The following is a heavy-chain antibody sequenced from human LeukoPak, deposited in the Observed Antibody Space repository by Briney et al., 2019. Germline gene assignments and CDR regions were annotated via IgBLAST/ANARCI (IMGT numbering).Heavy chain of an antibody. CDR1: GFTFSTYA. Sequence: GGSLRLSCAASGFTFSTYAMTWVRQAPGKGLEWVSDISGSGGSAYYADSVKGRFTISRDNSKSTLYLQMNSLRAEDTAVYSCAKEVRSSSGWYSDYWGQGTLVTVSS. D-gene: IGHD6-19*01. CDR3: AKEVRSSSGWYSDY. V-gene: IGHV3-23*01. CDR2: ISGSGGSA. J-gene: IGHJ4*02.